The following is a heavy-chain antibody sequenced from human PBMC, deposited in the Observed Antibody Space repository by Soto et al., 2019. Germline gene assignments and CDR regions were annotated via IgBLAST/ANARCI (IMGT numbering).Heavy chain of an antibody. V-gene: IGHV1-69*13. Sequence: ASLKVSCKSSGGTFSSYAIDWVRQAPGQGLEWMGGIIPLFGTAKHAQKFQGRITITADESTRTAYMELRSLRSEDTAVYYCARGVHDDSSGYYYFYWGQGTLVTVSA. CDR3: ARGVHDDSSGYYYFY. CDR2: IIPLFGTA. CDR1: GGTFSSYA. D-gene: IGHD3-22*01. J-gene: IGHJ4*02.